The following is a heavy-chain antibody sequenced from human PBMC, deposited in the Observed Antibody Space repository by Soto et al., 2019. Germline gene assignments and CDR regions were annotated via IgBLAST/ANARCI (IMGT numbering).Heavy chain of an antibody. J-gene: IGHJ6*02. CDR2: ISAYNGNT. CDR1: GYTFTSYG. V-gene: IGHV1-18*04. Sequence: QVPLVQSGAEVKKPGASVKVSCKASGYTFTSYGISWVRQAPGQGLEWMGWISAYNGNTNYAQKLQGRVTMTTDTSTSTAYMELRSLRSDDTAVYYCARVPLLYYYYYGMDVWGQGTTVTVSS. CDR3: ARVPLLYYYYYGMDV.